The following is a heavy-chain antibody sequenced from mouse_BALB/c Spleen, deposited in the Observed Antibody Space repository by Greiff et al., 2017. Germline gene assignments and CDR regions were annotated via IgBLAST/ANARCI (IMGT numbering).Heavy chain of an antibody. CDR1: GFTFSSYA. J-gene: IGHJ4*01. V-gene: IGHV5-6-5*01. CDR3: ARGAITTYYAMDY. D-gene: IGHD2-4*01. CDR2: ISSGGST. Sequence: EVKVVESGGGLVKPGGSLKLSCAASGFTFSSYAMSWVRQTPEKRLEWVASISSGGSTYYPDSVKGRFTISRDNARNILYLQMSSLRSEDTAMYYCARGAITTYYAMDYWGQGTSVTVSS.